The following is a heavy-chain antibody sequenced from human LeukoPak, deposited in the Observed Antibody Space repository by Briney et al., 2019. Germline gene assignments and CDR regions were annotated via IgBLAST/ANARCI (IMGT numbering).Heavy chain of an antibody. CDR1: GGSISDYY. D-gene: IGHD3-22*01. CDR2: IFSSGST. CDR3: ARELRNDSTSIGDAFDI. J-gene: IGHJ3*02. V-gene: IGHV4-4*07. Sequence: SETLSLTCTVSGGSISDYYWSWIRQPAGKGLEWIGRIFSSGSTNYNPSLKSRITMSVYTSKNQFSLKLSSVTAADTAVYYCARELRNDSTSIGDAFDIWGQGTMVTVSS.